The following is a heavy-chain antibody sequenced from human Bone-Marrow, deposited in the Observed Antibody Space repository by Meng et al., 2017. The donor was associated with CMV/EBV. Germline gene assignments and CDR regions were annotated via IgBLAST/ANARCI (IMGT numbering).Heavy chain of an antibody. D-gene: IGHD2/OR15-2a*01. Sequence: SETLSLTCAAYGGSFSGYYWSWIRQPPGKGLEWIGEINHSGSTNYNPSLKSRVTISVDTSKNQFSLKLSSVTAADTAVYYCARNSAYWGQGTLVTVSS. V-gene: IGHV4-34*01. CDR3: ARNSAY. CDR1: GGSFSGYY. J-gene: IGHJ4*02. CDR2: INHSGST.